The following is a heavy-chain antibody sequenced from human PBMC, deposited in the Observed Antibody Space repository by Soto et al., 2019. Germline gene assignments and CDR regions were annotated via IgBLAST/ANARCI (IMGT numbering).Heavy chain of an antibody. V-gene: IGHV3-30*03. D-gene: IGHD4-17*01. J-gene: IGHJ6*03. CDR2: ISYDESI. Sequence: GGSLRLSCAASGFTFNNYGIHWVRQAPGKGLEWVAFISYDESINYSDSVKGRFTISRDTSRNTLYLQMNSLRDEDTAIYYCATDSAVTTSYMDVWGTGTTVTVSS. CDR3: ATDSAVTTSYMDV. CDR1: GFTFNNYG.